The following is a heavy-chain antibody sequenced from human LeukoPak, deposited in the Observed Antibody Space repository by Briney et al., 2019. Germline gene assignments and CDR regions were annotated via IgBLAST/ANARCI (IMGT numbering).Heavy chain of an antibody. CDR1: GYSFTSYW. D-gene: IGHD1-7*01. J-gene: IGHJ6*02. CDR2: IYPGDSDT. Sequence: GESLKISCQGSGYSFTSYWIGWVRQMPGKGLEWMGIIYPGDSDTRYSPSFQGQVTISADKSISTAYLQWSSLKASDTAMYYCARLRTTITGTTAYYYGMDVWGQGTTVTVSS. CDR3: ARLRTTITGTTAYYYGMDV. V-gene: IGHV5-51*01.